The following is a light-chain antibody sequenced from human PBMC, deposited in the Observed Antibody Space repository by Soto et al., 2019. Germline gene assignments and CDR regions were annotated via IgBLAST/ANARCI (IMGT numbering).Light chain of an antibody. J-gene: IGKJ2*01. Sequence: EIVMTQSPATLSVSPGERATLSCRASQSVSSNLAWYQQKPGQAPRLLFYGASTRATGIPARFSGSRSGTDFTLTISSLQSEDFAVYYCQQSNNWPYTFGQGTKLEIK. CDR2: GAS. CDR1: QSVSSN. CDR3: QQSNNWPYT. V-gene: IGKV3-15*01.